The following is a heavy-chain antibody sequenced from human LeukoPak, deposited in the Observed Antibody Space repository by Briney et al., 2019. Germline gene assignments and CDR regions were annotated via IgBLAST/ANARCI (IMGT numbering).Heavy chain of an antibody. CDR3: AKISSSWLFDY. J-gene: IGHJ4*02. D-gene: IGHD6-13*01. CDR1: GDSISSSNW. Sequence: SETLSLTCNVSGDSISSSNWWGWIRQPPGKGLEWIGYIYYSGSTYYNPSLKSRVTMSVDTSKNQFSLKLSSVTAVDTAVYYCAKISSSWLFDYWGQGTLVTVSS. CDR2: IYYSGST. V-gene: IGHV4-28*01.